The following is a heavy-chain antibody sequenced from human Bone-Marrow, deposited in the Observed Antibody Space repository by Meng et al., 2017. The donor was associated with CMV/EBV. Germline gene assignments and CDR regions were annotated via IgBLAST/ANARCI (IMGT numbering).Heavy chain of an antibody. J-gene: IGHJ4*02. D-gene: IGHD6-13*01. Sequence: SETLSLTCTVSDGSISNYYWNWIRQPPGKGLEWIGYIYYTGSTNYNPSLKSRVTISLDTSQNQFSLKLSSVTAADTAVYYCARMIAAAFDYWGQGTLVTVSS. V-gene: IGHV4-59*01. CDR3: ARMIAAAFDY. CDR1: DGSISNYY. CDR2: IYYTGST.